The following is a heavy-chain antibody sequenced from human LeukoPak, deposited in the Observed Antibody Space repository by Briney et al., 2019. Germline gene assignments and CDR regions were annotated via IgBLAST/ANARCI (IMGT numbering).Heavy chain of an antibody. Sequence: PSETLSLTCTVSGGSISSYYWSWLRQPPGKGLEWIGYIYTSGSTNYNPSLKSRVTISVDTSKNQFSLKLSSVTAADTAVYYCARRLSVKGNYYDSSGYRGAFDIWGQGTMVTVSS. CDR3: ARRLSVKGNYYDSSGYRGAFDI. CDR1: GGSISSYY. D-gene: IGHD3-22*01. CDR2: IYTSGST. V-gene: IGHV4-4*09. J-gene: IGHJ3*02.